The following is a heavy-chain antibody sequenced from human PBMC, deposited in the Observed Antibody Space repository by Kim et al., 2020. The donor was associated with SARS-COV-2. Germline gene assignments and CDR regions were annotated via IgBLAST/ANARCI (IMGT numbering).Heavy chain of an antibody. CDR1: GFTFSNAW. CDR3: TTDADYYGSGSLDY. J-gene: IGHJ4*02. Sequence: GGSLRLSCAASGFTFSNAWMSWVRQAPGKGLEWVGRIKSKTDGGTTDYAAPVKGRFTISRDDSKNTLYLQMNSLKTEDTAVYYCTTDADYYGSGSLDYWGQGTLVTGSS. CDR2: IKSKTDGGTT. V-gene: IGHV3-15*01. D-gene: IGHD3-10*01.